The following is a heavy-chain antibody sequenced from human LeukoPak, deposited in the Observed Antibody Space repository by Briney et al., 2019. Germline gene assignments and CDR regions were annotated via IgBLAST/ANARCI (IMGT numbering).Heavy chain of an antibody. D-gene: IGHD3-10*02. CDR2: IASDGTI. V-gene: IGHV3-69-1*02. J-gene: IGHJ6*04. Sequence: GGSLRLSGAASGFTFSSYWMNWVRQAPGRGLEWVSFIASDGTIYYADSVRGRSTLSRDSAKNSLYLQMNSLRAEDTAVYYCAELGITMIGGVWGKGTTVTISS. CDR1: GFTFSSYW. CDR3: AELGITMIGGV.